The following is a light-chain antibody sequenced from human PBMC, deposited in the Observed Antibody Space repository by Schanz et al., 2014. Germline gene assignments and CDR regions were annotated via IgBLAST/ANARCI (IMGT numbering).Light chain of an antibody. CDR1: SSNIGAGYV. J-gene: IGLJ2*01. CDR2: GNS. V-gene: IGLV1-40*01. Sequence: QSVLTQPPSVSGAPGQRVTISCTGSSSNIGAGYVLHWYQQLPGTAPKLLIYGNSNRPSGVPDRFSGSRSGTSASLAISGLQSEDEADYYCAAWDDSLNVVFGGGTKLTVL. CDR3: AAWDDSLNVV.